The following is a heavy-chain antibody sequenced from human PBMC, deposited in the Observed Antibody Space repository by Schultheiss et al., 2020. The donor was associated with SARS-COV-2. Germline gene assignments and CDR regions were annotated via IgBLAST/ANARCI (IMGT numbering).Heavy chain of an antibody. V-gene: IGHV4-59*08. Sequence: SETLSLTCTVSGGSISSYYWSWIRQPAGKGLEWIGYIFYSGSTNYNPSLKSRVTISVDTSKDQFSLKLSSVTAADTAVYFCARRRDYMDVWGKGTTVTVSS. CDR2: IFYSGST. J-gene: IGHJ6*03. CDR3: ARRRDYMDV. CDR1: GGSISSYY.